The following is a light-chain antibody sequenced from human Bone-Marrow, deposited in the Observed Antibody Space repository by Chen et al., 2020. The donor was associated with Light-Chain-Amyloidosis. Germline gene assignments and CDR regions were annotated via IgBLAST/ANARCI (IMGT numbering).Light chain of an antibody. CDR3: QSYDSSLSGVI. Sequence: QSVLTQPPSVSGAPGQRVTISCTGGSSNIGAGLDVHWYRQVPGTVPQLLIYGNSNRPSGVPDRFSGSKSGTSASLAITGLLAEDEADYYCQSYDSSLSGVIFGGGTKVTVL. J-gene: IGLJ2*01. CDR1: SSNIGAGLD. V-gene: IGLV1-40*01. CDR2: GNS.